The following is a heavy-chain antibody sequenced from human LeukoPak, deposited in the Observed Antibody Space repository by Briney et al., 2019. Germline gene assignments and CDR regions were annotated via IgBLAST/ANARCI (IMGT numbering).Heavy chain of an antibody. CDR1: GFTFSSYA. D-gene: IGHD3-16*02. CDR3: AKAVTFGGVIVIRLYYFDY. Sequence: GGSLRLSCVASGFTFSSYAMSWVRQAPGKGLEWVSAISGSGGSTYYADSVKGRFTISRDNSKNTLYLQMNSLRAEDTAVYYCAKAVTFGGVIVIRLYYFDYWGQGTLVTVSS. J-gene: IGHJ4*02. CDR2: ISGSGGST. V-gene: IGHV3-23*01.